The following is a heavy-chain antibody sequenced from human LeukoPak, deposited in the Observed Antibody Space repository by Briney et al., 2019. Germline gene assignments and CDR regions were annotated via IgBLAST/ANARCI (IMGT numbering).Heavy chain of an antibody. D-gene: IGHD2-15*01. CDR2: IWYDGSNK. Sequence: PGRSLRLSCAASGFTFSSYGMHWVRQAPGKGLEWVAVIWYDGSNKYYADSVKGRFTISRDNSKNTLYLQMNSPRAEDTAVYYCAKDALDIVVVVAARDGATPLGYYGMDVWGKGTTVTVSS. V-gene: IGHV3-33*06. J-gene: IGHJ6*04. CDR1: GFTFSSYG. CDR3: AKDALDIVVVVAARDGATPLGYYGMDV.